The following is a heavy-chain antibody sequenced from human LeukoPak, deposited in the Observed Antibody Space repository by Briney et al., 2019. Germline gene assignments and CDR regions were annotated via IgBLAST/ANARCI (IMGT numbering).Heavy chain of an antibody. CDR1: GYTFSDYY. CDR3: TREARAGNWFDP. Sequence: ASVKVSCKASGYTFSDYYIHWVRQAPGQGLEWMGWINPDSGGTNYAQKFQGRVTMTRDASITTVYMELSRLRSDDTAVFYCTREARAGNWFDPWGQGTQVTVSS. V-gene: IGHV1-2*02. CDR2: INPDSGGT. J-gene: IGHJ5*02. D-gene: IGHD5-12*01.